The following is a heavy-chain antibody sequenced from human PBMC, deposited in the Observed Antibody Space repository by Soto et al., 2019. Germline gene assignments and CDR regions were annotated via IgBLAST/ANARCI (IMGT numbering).Heavy chain of an antibody. CDR2: IIPIFGTA. J-gene: IGHJ5*02. Sequence: QVQLVQSGAEVKKPGSSVKVSCKASGGTFSSYAISWVRQAPGQGLEWMGGIIPIFGTANYAHKFQGRVTITADESMSTAYMELSSLRAEDTAVYYCARAGRYFHNWFDPWGQGTLVSVSS. CDR3: ARAGRYFHNWFDP. CDR1: GGTFSSYA. D-gene: IGHD3-9*01. V-gene: IGHV1-69*01.